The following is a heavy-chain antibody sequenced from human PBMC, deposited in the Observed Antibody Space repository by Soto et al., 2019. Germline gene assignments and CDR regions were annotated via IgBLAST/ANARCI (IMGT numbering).Heavy chain of an antibody. CDR2: IKSKGGGGTA. CDR1: GFTFIHAW. Sequence: TGGSLRLSCAASGFTFIHAWMSWVRQAPGKGLEWVGRIKSKGGGGTADYAAPVKGRFTISRDDSRNTLYLQMNSLKTEDTAVYYSIATYTGTPGRPYLGIWGQGTLITVSS. CDR3: IATYTGTPGRPYLGI. D-gene: IGHD1-26*01. V-gene: IGHV3-15*01. J-gene: IGHJ4*02.